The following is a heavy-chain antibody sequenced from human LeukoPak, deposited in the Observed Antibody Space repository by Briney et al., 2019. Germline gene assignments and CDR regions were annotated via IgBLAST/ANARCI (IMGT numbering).Heavy chain of an antibody. CDR2: ISWDGGST. CDR3: ARHIDYYGSGSYYMDY. CDR1: GFTFHDYA. D-gene: IGHD3-10*01. V-gene: IGHV3-43D*03. J-gene: IGHJ4*02. Sequence: GGSLRLSCAASGFTFHDYAMHWVRQAPGKGLEWVSLISWDGGSTYYADSVKGRFTISRDNSKNSLYLQMNSLRAEDTAMYYCARHIDYYGSGSYYMDYWGQGTLVTVSS.